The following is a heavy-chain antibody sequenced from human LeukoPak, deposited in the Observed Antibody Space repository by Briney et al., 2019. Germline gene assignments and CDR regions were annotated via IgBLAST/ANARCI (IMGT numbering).Heavy chain of an antibody. J-gene: IGHJ4*02. CDR2: ISSSGSTI. V-gene: IGHV3-48*03. D-gene: IGHD6-19*01. Sequence: GGSLRLSCAASGFTFSSYEMNWVRQAPGKGLEWVSYISSSGSTIYYADSVKGRFTISRDNAKNSLYLQMNSLRVEDTAVYYCASHSSGWYSDFDYWGQGTLVTVSS. CDR3: ASHSSGWYSDFDY. CDR1: GFTFSSYE.